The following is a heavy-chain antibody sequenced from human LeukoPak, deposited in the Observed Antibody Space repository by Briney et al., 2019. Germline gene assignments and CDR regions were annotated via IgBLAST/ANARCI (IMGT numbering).Heavy chain of an antibody. CDR3: ARDDGDWYFDF. CDR1: GFTVSSNY. J-gene: IGHJ4*02. D-gene: IGHD2-21*01. CDR2: IYRGGST. V-gene: IGHV3-53*01. Sequence: GGSLRLSCAASGFTVSSNYMSWVRQAPGKGLEWVSVIYRGGSTYYADSVKGRFTVSRDNSKNTLCLQMNSLRAEDTAVYYCARDDGDWYFDFWGQGTLVTVSS.